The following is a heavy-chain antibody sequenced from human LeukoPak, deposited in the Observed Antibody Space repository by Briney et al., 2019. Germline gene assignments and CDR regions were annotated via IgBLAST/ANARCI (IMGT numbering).Heavy chain of an antibody. D-gene: IGHD3-9*01. V-gene: IGHV4-59*01. J-gene: IGHJ6*02. Sequence: ASETLSLTCTVSGGSINSYYWSWIRQPPGKGLEWIGYIYYSGSTNYNPSLKSRVTISVDTSKNQFSLKLSSVTAADTAVYYCARDVLRYFVGYGMDVWGQGTTVTVSS. CDR2: IYYSGST. CDR1: GGSINSYY. CDR3: ARDVLRYFVGYGMDV.